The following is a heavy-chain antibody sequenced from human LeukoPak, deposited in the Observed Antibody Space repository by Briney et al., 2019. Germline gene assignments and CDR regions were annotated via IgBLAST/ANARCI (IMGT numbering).Heavy chain of an antibody. CDR2: MNPNSGNT. CDR1: GYTFTSYD. D-gene: IGHD1-1*01. CDR3: AREIAAYNWNDASDY. V-gene: IGHV1-8*01. Sequence: ASGKVSCKASGYTFTSYDINWVRQATGQGLEWMGWMNPNSGNTGYAQKFQGRVTMTRNTSISTAYIELSSLRSDDTAVYYCAREIAAYNWNDASDYWGQGTLVTVSS. J-gene: IGHJ4*02.